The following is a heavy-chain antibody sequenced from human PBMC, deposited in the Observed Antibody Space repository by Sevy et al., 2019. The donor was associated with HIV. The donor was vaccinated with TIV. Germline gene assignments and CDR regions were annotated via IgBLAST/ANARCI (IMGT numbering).Heavy chain of an antibody. CDR1: GGTFSSYA. CDR3: AGTYSGSQLPFQH. D-gene: IGHD1-26*01. V-gene: IGHV1-69*01. CDR2: IIPIFGTA. Sequence: ASVKVSCKASGGTFSSYAISWVRQAPGQGLEWMGGIIPIFGTANYAQKFQGRVTITADESTSTAYMELSSLRSEDTAVYYCAGTYSGSQLPFQHWGQGTLVTVSS. J-gene: IGHJ1*01.